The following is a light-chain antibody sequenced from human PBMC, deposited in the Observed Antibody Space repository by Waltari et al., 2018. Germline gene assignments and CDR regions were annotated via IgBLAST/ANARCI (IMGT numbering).Light chain of an antibody. V-gene: IGKV4-1*01. J-gene: IGKJ2*01. CDR2: WAA. CDR1: QTVLDRSTNKNY. Sequence: DIVMTQSPDSLAVSLGERATINCRSGQTVLDRSTNKNYVAWYQQKPGQPPKLLIYWAATRESGVPGRFSGSGSGTEFTLTVSSLQAEDVAVYYCQQYYDIPYTFGQGTKLEI. CDR3: QQYYDIPYT.